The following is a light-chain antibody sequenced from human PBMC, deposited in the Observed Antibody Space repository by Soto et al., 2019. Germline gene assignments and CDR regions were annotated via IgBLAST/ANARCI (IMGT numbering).Light chain of an antibody. CDR2: AAT. J-gene: IGKJ5*01. V-gene: IGKV1-9*01. Sequence: PSSRSAAVGDRVTITCRASQGISSYLAWYQQKPGKAPKFLIYAATTLQSGVPSRFSGSGSGTDFTLTISSLQPEDFATYYCQQLNSYPTFGQGTRLEI. CDR1: QGISSY. CDR3: QQLNSYPT.